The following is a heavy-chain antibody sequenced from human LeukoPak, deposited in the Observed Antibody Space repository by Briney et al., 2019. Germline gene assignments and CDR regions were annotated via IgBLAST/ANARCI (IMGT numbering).Heavy chain of an antibody. J-gene: IGHJ6*02. Sequence: SETLSLTCTVSGGSISSSSYYWGWIRQPPGKGLEWIGSIYYSGSTYYNPSLKSRVTISVDTSKNQFSLKLSSVTAADTAVYYCARVEARSYQLLRYYYYGMDVWGQGTTVTVSS. CDR3: ARVEARSYQLLRYYYYGMDV. D-gene: IGHD2-2*01. V-gene: IGHV4-39*01. CDR1: GGSISSSSYY. CDR2: IYYSGST.